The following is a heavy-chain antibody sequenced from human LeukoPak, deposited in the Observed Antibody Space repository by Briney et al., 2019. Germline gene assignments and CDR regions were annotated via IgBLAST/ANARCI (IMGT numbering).Heavy chain of an antibody. CDR1: GYTFTGYY. CDR2: INPNSGGT. CDR3: AREKYYDFWSGRGNWFDP. Sequence: GASVKVSCKTSGYTFTGYYMHWVRQAPGQGLEWMGWINPNSGGTNYAQKFQGRVTMTRDTSISTAYMELSRLRSDDTAVYYCAREKYYDFWSGRGNWFDPWGQGTLVTVSS. V-gene: IGHV1-2*02. D-gene: IGHD3-3*01. J-gene: IGHJ5*02.